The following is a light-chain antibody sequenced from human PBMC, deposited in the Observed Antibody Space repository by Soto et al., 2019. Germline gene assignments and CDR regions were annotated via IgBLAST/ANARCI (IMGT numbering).Light chain of an antibody. CDR1: SSNIGSNI. Sequence: QSALTQPPSASGTPGQRVIISCSGSSSNIGSNIVSWYQQLPGAAPKLLIYSTNQRASGVPDRFSGSKSGPSASLAISGLQSEDEADYYCAAWDDSLNGVVFGGGTKLTVL. CDR3: AAWDDSLNGVV. J-gene: IGLJ2*01. CDR2: STN. V-gene: IGLV1-44*01.